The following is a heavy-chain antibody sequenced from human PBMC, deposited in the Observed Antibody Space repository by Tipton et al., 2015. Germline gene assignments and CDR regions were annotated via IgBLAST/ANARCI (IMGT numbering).Heavy chain of an antibody. J-gene: IGHJ4*02. CDR2: FFHSGNT. V-gene: IGHV4-38-2*01. Sequence: TLSLTCDVSGYSISSGYYWSWIRQPPGKGLEWIGSFFHSGNTFHNPSLRSRVIISVDTSKNQISLTVTSVTAADTAVYYCACQDYDSLTRDYQTVDYWGQGTLVTVSP. CDR1: GYSISSGYY. D-gene: IGHD3-9*01. CDR3: ACQDYDSLTRDYQTVDY.